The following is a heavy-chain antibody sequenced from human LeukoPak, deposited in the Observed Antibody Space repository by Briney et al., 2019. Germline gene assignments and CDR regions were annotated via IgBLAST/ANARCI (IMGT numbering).Heavy chain of an antibody. CDR1: GFTFSDYY. D-gene: IGHD5-18*01. CDR2: ISSSGSTI. V-gene: IGHV3-11*01. CDR3: ATTQLWLPVDY. J-gene: IGHJ4*02. Sequence: GGSLRLSCAASGFTFSDYYMSWIRQAPGKRLEWVSYISSSGSTIYYADSVKGRFTISRDNAKNSLYLQMNSLRAEDTAVYYCATTQLWLPVDYWGQGTLVTVSS.